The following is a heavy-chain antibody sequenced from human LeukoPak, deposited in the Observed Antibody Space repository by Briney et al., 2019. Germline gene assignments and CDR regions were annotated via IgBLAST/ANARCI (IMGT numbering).Heavy chain of an antibody. CDR2: ISTGSSYI. D-gene: IGHD3-22*01. CDR3: ARDRPDDFDSTGYPYFFDS. V-gene: IGHV3-21*01. Sequence: KTGGSLRLSCAASGFTYSTYSMNWVRQAPGKGLEWVSSISTGSSYIYYADSVKGRFTISRDNAKNSLYLQMNSLTAEDAAVYYCARDRPDDFDSTGYPYFFDSWGQGTLVTVSS. J-gene: IGHJ4*02. CDR1: GFTYSTYS.